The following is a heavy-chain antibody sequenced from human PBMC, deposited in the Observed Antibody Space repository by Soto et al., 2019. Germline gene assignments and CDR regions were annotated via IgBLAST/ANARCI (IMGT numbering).Heavy chain of an antibody. D-gene: IGHD5-12*01. CDR1: GFSLSTSGVG. CDR2: IYWDDDK. J-gene: IGHJ4*02. CDR3: AHFVSGYDFAAYFTPLAIDY. Sequence: QITLKESGPTLVKPTQTLTLTCTFSGFSLSTSGVGVGWIRQPPGKALEWLALIYWDDDKRYSPSLKSRLTITKDTSXXQXVHXMTNMDPVDTATYYCAHFVSGYDFAAYFTPLAIDYWGQGTLVTVSS. V-gene: IGHV2-5*02.